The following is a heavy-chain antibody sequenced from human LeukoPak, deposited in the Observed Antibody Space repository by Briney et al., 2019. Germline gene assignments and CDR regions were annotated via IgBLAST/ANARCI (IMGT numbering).Heavy chain of an antibody. CDR3: ARDPSGWYTVGDAFDI. CDR2: ISSSSTI. D-gene: IGHD6-19*01. J-gene: IGHJ3*02. CDR1: GFTVSNNY. Sequence: PGGSLRLSCAVSGFTVSNNYMNWVRQAPGKGLEWVSYISSSSTIYYADSVKGRFTISRDNAKNSLYLQMNSLRAEDTAVYYCARDPSGWYTVGDAFDIWGQGTMVTVSS. V-gene: IGHV3-69-1*01.